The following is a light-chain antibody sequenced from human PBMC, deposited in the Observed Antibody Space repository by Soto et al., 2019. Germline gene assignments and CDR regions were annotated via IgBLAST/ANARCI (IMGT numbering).Light chain of an antibody. J-gene: IGLJ1*01. Sequence: QSALTQPRSVSGSPGQSVTISCTGTSSDVGGYNYVSWYQQHPGKAPKLIIYDVNRRPSGVPDRFSGSKSGNTASLIISGLQAEDEADYYCCSYAGSYTYVFGTGTKVTV. CDR1: SSDVGGYNY. V-gene: IGLV2-11*01. CDR3: CSYAGSYTYV. CDR2: DVN.